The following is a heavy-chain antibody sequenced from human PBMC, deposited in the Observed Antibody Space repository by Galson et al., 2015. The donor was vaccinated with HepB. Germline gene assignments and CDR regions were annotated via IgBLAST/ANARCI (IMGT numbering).Heavy chain of an antibody. CDR2: IYSGTST. CDR3: ARGPRYYYDSSGPGYFDY. V-gene: IGHV3-53*04. J-gene: IGHJ4*02. D-gene: IGHD3-22*01. CDR1: GFTVSSNY. Sequence: SLRLSCAASGFTVSSNYVSWVRQAPGKGLEWVSIIYSGTSTYYADSVRGRFTISRHNFKNTLYLQMISLRAEDAAVYYCARGPRYYYDSSGPGYFDYWGQGTLVTVSS.